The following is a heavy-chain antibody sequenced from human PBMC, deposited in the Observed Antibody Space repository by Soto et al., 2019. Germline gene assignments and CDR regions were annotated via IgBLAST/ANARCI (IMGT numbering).Heavy chain of an antibody. CDR3: ARDTTTRFDY. CDR1: GFTFSSYA. D-gene: IGHD5-12*01. Sequence: PVGSLRLSCAASGFTFSSYAMHWVRQAPGKGLEWVAVISYDGSNKYYADSVKGRFTISRDNSKNTLYLQMNSLRAEDTAVYYCARDTTTRFDYWGQGTLVTVSS. J-gene: IGHJ4*02. V-gene: IGHV3-30-3*01. CDR2: ISYDGSNK.